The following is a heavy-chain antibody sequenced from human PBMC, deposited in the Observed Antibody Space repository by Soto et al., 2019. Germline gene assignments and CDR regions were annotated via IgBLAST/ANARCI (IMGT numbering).Heavy chain of an antibody. V-gene: IGHV3-30*03. CDR2: ISYDGSNK. CDR1: GFPCSSYG. D-gene: IGHD2-15*01. Sequence: QVQLVESGGGVVQPGRSLRLSCAAAGFPCSSYGMHRVRKAPGKGLEWVAHISYDGSNKQYTDAVKGRFTICRDNSKNMLYLQMSSLRAEDTAVYYCAGGQYYFDYCGQGTRVSVSS. CDR3: AGGQYYFDY. J-gene: IGHJ4*02.